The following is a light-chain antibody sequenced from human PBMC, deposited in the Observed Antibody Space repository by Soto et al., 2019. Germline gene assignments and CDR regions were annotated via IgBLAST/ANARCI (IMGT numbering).Light chain of an antibody. CDR1: KLGDKY. J-gene: IGLJ2*01. Sequence: SSELTQTPSVSVSPGQTASITCSGDKLGDKYACWYQQKPGQSPLLVIYQDTKRPSGIPERFSGSNSGNTATLTISGTQAMDEADYYCQAWDSSVVFGGGTKLTVL. V-gene: IGLV3-1*01. CDR3: QAWDSSVV. CDR2: QDT.